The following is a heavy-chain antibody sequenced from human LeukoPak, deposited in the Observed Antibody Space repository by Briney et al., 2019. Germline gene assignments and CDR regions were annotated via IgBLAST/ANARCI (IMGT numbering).Heavy chain of an antibody. V-gene: IGHV3-23*01. Sequence: PARSLRLSCPASGFTFSSFAMSWVSQAPGKGLEWVSAISGSGGRTYHADAVKGRFTTSRDNSKSTLYLRMCSLGPEDTGVYYCAKDRGYSGYRFSQHWGQGSLVTVSS. D-gene: IGHD5-12*01. CDR2: ISGSGGRT. CDR1: GFTFSSFA. J-gene: IGHJ1*01. CDR3: AKDRGYSGYRFSQH.